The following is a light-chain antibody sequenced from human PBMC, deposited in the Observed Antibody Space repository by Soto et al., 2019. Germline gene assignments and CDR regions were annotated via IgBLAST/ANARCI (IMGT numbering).Light chain of an antibody. CDR2: EVT. V-gene: IGLV2-14*01. CDR1: SNDVGYYNY. Sequence: QSALSQPASVSGSPGQSITISCTGTSNDVGYYNYVSWYQQHPGQAPKLMISEVTTRPSGVSDRSSGSKSGNTASLTISRLQAEDEAHYYCSSYTTAYTQVFGGGTKLTVL. CDR3: SSYTTAYTQV. J-gene: IGLJ3*02.